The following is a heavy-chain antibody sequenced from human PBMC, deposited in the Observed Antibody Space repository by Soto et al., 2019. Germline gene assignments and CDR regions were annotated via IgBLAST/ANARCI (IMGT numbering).Heavy chain of an antibody. CDR3: ASSRGLRWYLRFDY. J-gene: IGHJ4*02. V-gene: IGHV4-39*01. CDR2: IYYSGST. CDR1: GGSISSSSYY. Sequence: QLQLQESGPGLVKPSETLSLTCTVSGGSISSSSYYWGWIRQPPGKGLEWIGSIYYSGSTYYNPSLKSRVLTSVDTSKNQFPMKLSSVTAADTAVYYCASSRGLRWYLRFDYWGQGTLVTVSS. D-gene: IGHD4-17*01.